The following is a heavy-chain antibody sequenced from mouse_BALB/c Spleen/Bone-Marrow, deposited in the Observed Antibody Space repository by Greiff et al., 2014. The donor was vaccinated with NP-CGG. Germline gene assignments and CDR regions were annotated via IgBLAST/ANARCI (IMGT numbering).Heavy chain of an antibody. J-gene: IGHJ4*01. Sequence: QVQLQQSGAELMKPGASVKISCKATGYTFSSYWIEWVKQRPGHGLEWIGEILPGSGTTNYNENFKGKATFTADTSSNTAYMHLSSLTSEDSAVYYCARDYRYDGAMDYWGQGTSVTVSS. CDR1: GYTFSSYW. V-gene: IGHV1-9*01. D-gene: IGHD2-14*01. CDR3: ARDYRYDGAMDY. CDR2: ILPGSGTT.